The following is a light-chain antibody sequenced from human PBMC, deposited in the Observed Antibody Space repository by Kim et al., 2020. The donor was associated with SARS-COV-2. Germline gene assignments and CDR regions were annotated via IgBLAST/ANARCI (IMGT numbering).Light chain of an antibody. CDR3: YSAAYNKGV. CDR2: KDS. V-gene: IGLV3-27*01. CDR1: VLAKKY. Sequence: SVTPGQTARITCSGDVLAKKYARWFQQKPGQAPVLVIYKDSELPSGIPERFSGSSSGTTVTLTISGAQVQDEADYYCYSAAYNKGVFGGGTQLTVL. J-gene: IGLJ3*02.